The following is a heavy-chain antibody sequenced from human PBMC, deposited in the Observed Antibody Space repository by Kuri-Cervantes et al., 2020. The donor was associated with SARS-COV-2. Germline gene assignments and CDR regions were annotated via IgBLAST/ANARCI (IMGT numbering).Heavy chain of an antibody. CDR3: AKAVRRIAAARYDFDY. CDR1: GFTFSNAW. Sequence: GGSLRLSCAASGFTFSNAWMSWVRQAPGKGLEWVGRIKSKTDGGTTDYAAPVKGRFTISRDDSKNTLYLQMNSLKAEDTAVYYCAKAVRRIAAARYDFDYWGQGTLVTVSS. J-gene: IGHJ4*02. V-gene: IGHV3-15*01. CDR2: IKSKTDGGTT. D-gene: IGHD6-13*01.